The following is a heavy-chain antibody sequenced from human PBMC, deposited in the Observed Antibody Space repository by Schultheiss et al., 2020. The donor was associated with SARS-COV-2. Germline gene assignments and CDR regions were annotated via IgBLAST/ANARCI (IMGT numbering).Heavy chain of an antibody. CDR2: IYTSGST. CDR3: ARAQGYCSSTSCYIDAFDI. CDR1: GGSISSYY. Sequence: SETLSLTCTVSGGSISSYYWSWNRQPAGKGLEWIGRIYTSGSTNYNPSLKSRVTMSVDTSKNQFSLKLSSVTAADTAVYYCARAQGYCSSTSCYIDAFDIWGQGTMVTVSS. J-gene: IGHJ3*02. V-gene: IGHV4-4*07. D-gene: IGHD2-2*02.